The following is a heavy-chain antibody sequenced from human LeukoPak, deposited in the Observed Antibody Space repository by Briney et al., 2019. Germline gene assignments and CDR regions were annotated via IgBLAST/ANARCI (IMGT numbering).Heavy chain of an antibody. CDR3: HCSGGNCYKP. CDR1: GFTLSTKA. V-gene: IGHV3-23*01. CDR2: FSGSGGST. Sequence: GGSLILSFATPGFTLSTKARIWDPQAQGKGQEWVSGFSGSGGSTYYADSVKGRFIISRNNTKNALYLQMNSLRAEDTAVYYCHCSGGNCYKPWGQGTLVTVSS. J-gene: IGHJ5*02. D-gene: IGHD2-15*01.